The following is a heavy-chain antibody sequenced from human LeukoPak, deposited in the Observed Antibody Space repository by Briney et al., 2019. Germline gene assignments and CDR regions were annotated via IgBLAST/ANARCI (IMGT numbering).Heavy chain of an antibody. CDR3: ARSMVRGANLFDY. CDR1: GFTFSSYG. V-gene: IGHV3-21*01. D-gene: IGHD3-10*01. CDR2: ISSSSSYI. Sequence: GGSLRLSCAASGFTFSSYGMSWVRQAPGKGLEWVSSISSSSSYIYYADSVKGRFTISRDNAKNSLYLQMNSLRAEDTAVYYCARSMVRGANLFDYWGQGTLVTVSS. J-gene: IGHJ4*02.